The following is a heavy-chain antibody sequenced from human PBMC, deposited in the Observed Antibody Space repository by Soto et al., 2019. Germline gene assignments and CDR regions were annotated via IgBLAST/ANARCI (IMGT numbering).Heavy chain of an antibody. CDR1: GYTFTSYV. CDR2: ISAYNGNT. V-gene: IGHV1-18*01. D-gene: IGHD4-17*01. CDR3: AIDYVYDYGDGFDY. Sequence: ASLKVSCKASGYTFTSYVIHWVRQAPGQRLEWMGWISAYNGNTNYAQKLQGRVTMTTDTSTSTAYMELRSLRSDDTAVYYCAIDYVYDYGDGFDYWGQGTLVTVSS. J-gene: IGHJ4*02.